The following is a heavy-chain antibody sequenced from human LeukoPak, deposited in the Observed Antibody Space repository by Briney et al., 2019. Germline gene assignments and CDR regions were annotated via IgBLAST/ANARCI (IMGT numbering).Heavy chain of an antibody. D-gene: IGHD6-19*01. V-gene: IGHV4-34*01. CDR1: GGSFSGYY. J-gene: IGHJ4*02. Sequence: SETLSLTCAVYGGSFSGYYWSWIRQPPGKGLEWIGEINHSGSTNYNPSLKSRVTISVDTSKNQFSLKLSSVTAADTAVYYCARDRRDTAMTPGIGSGWYVDYWGQGTLVTVSS. CDR2: INHSGST. CDR3: ARDRRDTAMTPGIGSGWYVDY.